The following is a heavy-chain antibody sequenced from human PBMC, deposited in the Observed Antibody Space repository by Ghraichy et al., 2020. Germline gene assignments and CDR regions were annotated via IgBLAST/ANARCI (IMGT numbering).Heavy chain of an antibody. Sequence: GGSLRLSCAASGFTFSSYSMNWVRQAPGKGLEWVSSISSSSSYIYYADSVKGRFTISRDNAKNSLYLQMNSLRAEDTAVYYCARDQGSGWYNSEYFQHWGQGTLVTVSS. J-gene: IGHJ1*01. CDR3: ARDQGSGWYNSEYFQH. CDR1: GFTFSSYS. V-gene: IGHV3-21*01. D-gene: IGHD6-19*01. CDR2: ISSSSSYI.